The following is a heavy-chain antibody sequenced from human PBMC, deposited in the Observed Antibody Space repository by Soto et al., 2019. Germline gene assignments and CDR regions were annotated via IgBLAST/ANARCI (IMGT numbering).Heavy chain of an antibody. CDR1: GFTLSSYV. CDR2: ISYDGSNK. Sequence: QVQLVESGGGVVQPGRSLRLSCAAYGFTLSSYVMHWVRQAPGKGLEWVAVISYDGSNKYYADSVKGRFTISRDNSKNTLYLQMNSLRAEDTAVYYCARDSGFLEWLSYYYYYYGMDVWGQGTTVTVSS. J-gene: IGHJ6*02. V-gene: IGHV3-30-3*01. D-gene: IGHD3-3*01. CDR3: ARDSGFLEWLSYYYYYYGMDV.